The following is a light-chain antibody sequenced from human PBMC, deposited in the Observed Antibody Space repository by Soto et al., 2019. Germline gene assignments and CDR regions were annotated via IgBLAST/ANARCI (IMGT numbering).Light chain of an antibody. CDR1: QGIGHD. V-gene: IGKV1-6*01. CDR3: LQDYNFPLT. CDR2: AAS. Sequence: AIQMTQSPSSLSASVGDRVTITCRASQGIGHDLGWYQQKPGKAPRLLIYAASTLQSGVPSRFSGSGSGTYFTLTISSLQPEDFATYYCLQDYNFPLTFGGGNKVEI. J-gene: IGKJ4*01.